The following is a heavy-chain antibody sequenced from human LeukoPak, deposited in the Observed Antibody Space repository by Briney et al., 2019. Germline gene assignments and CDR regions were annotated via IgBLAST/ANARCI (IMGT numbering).Heavy chain of an antibody. J-gene: IGHJ4*02. CDR3: ARAPPSGSYFDY. CDR2: IIPIFGIA. D-gene: IGHD1-26*01. Sequence: VASVKVSCKASGGTFSSYAISWVRQAPGQGLEWMGRIIPIFGIANYAQKFQGRVTITADKSTSTAYMELSSLRSEDTAVYYCARAPPSGSYFDYWGQGTLVTVSS. CDR1: GGTFSSYA. V-gene: IGHV1-69*04.